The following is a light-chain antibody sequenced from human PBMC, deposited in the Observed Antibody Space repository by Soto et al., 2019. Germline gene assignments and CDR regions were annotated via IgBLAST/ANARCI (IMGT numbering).Light chain of an antibody. CDR2: GAF. V-gene: IGKV3-20*01. J-gene: IGKJ5*01. Sequence: EIALKQSPGTPSLSPGERATLSCRASQSVSSSYLAWYQQKPGQAPRLLIYGAFSRATGVPDRFSGSGSGTDFILTISRLEPEDFAVYYCQQFSSYPLTFGQGTRLEIK. CDR1: QSVSSSY. CDR3: QQFSSYPLT.